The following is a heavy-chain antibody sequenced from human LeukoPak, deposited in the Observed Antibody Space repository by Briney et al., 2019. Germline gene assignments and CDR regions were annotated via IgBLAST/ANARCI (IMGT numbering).Heavy chain of an antibody. J-gene: IGHJ3*02. CDR3: ARDHGLYSSSWYGDAFDI. V-gene: IGHV3-30*04. CDR2: ISYDGSNK. Sequence: PGRSLRLSCAASGFTFSSYAMHWVRQAPGKGLERVAVISYDGSNKYYADSVKGRFTISRDNSKNTLYLQMNSLRAEDTAVYYCARDHGLYSSSWYGDAFDIWGQGTMVTVSS. CDR1: GFTFSSYA. D-gene: IGHD6-13*01.